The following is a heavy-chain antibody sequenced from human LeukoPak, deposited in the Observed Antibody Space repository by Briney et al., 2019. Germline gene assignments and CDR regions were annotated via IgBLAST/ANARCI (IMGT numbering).Heavy chain of an antibody. V-gene: IGHV3-30*03. CDR2: ISYDVSDN. D-gene: IGHD3-10*01. J-gene: IGHJ6*02. Sequence: GGSLRLSCAASGFIFSSYGMHWVRQAPGKGLEWVAVISYDVSDNYYGDSVKGRFTISRDNSKETLYLEINSLRAEDTAVYYCARDPYGSGGVRNYYYYGMDVWGQGTTVAVSS. CDR1: GFIFSSYG. CDR3: ARDPYGSGGVRNYYYYGMDV.